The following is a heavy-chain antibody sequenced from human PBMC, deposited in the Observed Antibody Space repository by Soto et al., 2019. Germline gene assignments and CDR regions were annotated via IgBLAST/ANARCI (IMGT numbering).Heavy chain of an antibody. D-gene: IGHD3-22*01. Sequence: QVQLVQSGAEVKKPGASVKVSCKASGYTFTSYGITWVRQAPGQGLEWMGWISAYNGNTNYAQKLQGRVTMTTVTTTRASYMELGGLSSDDAAEYDCAGDPNYYWVSSGYDSDYACDICGHGTMVTVSA. CDR1: GYTFTSYG. V-gene: IGHV1-18*01. J-gene: IGHJ3*02. CDR3: AGDPNYYWVSSGYDSDYACDI. CDR2: ISAYNGNT.